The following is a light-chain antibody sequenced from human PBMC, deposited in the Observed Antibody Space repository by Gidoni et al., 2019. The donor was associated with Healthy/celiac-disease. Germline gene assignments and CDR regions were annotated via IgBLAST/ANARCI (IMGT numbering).Light chain of an antibody. CDR2: KAS. V-gene: IGKV1-5*03. J-gene: IGKJ4*01. CDR3: QQYNSFLT. CDR1: QSISSW. Sequence: DIQMTQSPSTLSASAVDRVTITCRASQSISSWLAWYQQQPGKAPKLLIYKASSLESGVPSRFSGSGYGTEFTLTISSLQSADFASYYCQQYNSFLTFGGGTKVEIK.